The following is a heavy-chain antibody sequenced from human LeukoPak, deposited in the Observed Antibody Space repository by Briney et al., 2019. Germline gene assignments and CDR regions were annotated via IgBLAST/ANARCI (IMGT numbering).Heavy chain of an antibody. Sequence: ASVKASCKASGYTFTSYGISWVRQAPGQGLEWMGWISAYNGNTNYAQKLQGRVTMTTDTSTSTAYMELRSLRSDDTAVYYCARSLTYYYDSSGPTYFDYWGQGTLVTVSS. D-gene: IGHD3-22*01. CDR2: ISAYNGNT. CDR1: GYTFTSYG. V-gene: IGHV1-18*01. CDR3: ARSLTYYYDSSGPTYFDY. J-gene: IGHJ4*02.